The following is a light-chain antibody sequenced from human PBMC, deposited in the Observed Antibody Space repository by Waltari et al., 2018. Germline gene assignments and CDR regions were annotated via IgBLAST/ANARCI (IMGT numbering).Light chain of an antibody. J-gene: IGKJ4*01. CDR3: QQRYKWPLT. CDR1: QSVSTY. Sequence: EIVLTQSPATLSLSPGERATLSCRASQSVSTYLAWYQQRPGQPPRLLIYESSSRATGIPARVSGSGSETDFTLTISSLEPEDFAVYYCQQRYKWPLTFGGGSKVEI. CDR2: ESS. V-gene: IGKV3-11*01.